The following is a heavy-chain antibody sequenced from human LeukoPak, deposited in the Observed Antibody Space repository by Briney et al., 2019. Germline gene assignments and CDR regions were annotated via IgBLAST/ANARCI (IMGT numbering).Heavy chain of an antibody. CDR3: ARAPYGRPPDY. V-gene: IGHV3-30*04. CDR1: GFTFSSYA. Sequence: GGSLSLSCAASGFTFSSYAVHWVRQAPGKGLEWVAVISYDGSNKYYADSVKGRFTISRDNSKNTLYLQMNSLRAEDTAVYYCARAPYGRPPDYWGQGTLVTVSS. J-gene: IGHJ4*02. CDR2: ISYDGSNK. D-gene: IGHD4-17*01.